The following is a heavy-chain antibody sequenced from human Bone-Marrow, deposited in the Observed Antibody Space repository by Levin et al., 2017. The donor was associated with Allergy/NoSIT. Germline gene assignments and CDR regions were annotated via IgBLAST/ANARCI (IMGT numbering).Heavy chain of an antibody. CDR2: ISWNSGTR. V-gene: IGHV3-9*01. D-gene: IGHD6-19*01. CDR3: AKAGASGWYRAYYFDS. Sequence: SLKISCEASGFTFNDYAMSWVRQVPGKGLERVSTISWNSGTRDYAYSVEGRFTIFRDNAKKSLYLQMNSLTAEDTAFYYCAKAGASGWYRAYYFDSWGQGTLVTVSS. CDR1: GFTFNDYA. J-gene: IGHJ4*02.